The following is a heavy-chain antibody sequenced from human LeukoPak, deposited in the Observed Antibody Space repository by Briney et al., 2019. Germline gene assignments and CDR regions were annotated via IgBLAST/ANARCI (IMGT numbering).Heavy chain of an antibody. J-gene: IGHJ5*02. V-gene: IGHV4-59*01. CDR2: IYYSGST. CDR1: GGSISSYY. CDR3: ARSKEVVTAIWAFDP. Sequence: PSETLSLTCTVSGGSISSYYWGWIRQPPGKGLEWIGYIYYSGSTNYNPSLKSRVTISVDTSKNQFSLKLSSVTAADTAVYYCARSKEVVTAIWAFDPWGQGTLVTVSS. D-gene: IGHD2-21*02.